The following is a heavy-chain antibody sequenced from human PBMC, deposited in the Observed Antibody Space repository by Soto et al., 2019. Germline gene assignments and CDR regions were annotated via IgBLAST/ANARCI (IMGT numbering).Heavy chain of an antibody. D-gene: IGHD2-15*01. V-gene: IGHV3-48*01. Sequence: GGSLRLSCAASGFTFSSYNMNWVRQAPGKGLEWVSYISSSSSTIYYADSVKGRFTISRDNAKNSLDLQMNTLRADDTAVYYCARTHRYCSGDSCYLAEYWGQGTLVTVSS. CDR2: ISSSSSTI. CDR3: ARTHRYCSGDSCYLAEY. CDR1: GFTFSSYN. J-gene: IGHJ4*02.